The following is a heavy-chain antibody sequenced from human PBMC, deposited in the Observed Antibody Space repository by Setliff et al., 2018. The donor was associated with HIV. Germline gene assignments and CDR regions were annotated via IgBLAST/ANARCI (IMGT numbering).Heavy chain of an antibody. D-gene: IGHD6-19*01. CDR2: FDPEDGDT. CDR1: GSSLIELS. V-gene: IGHV1-24*01. Sequence: AASVKVSCKVSGSSLIELSMHWVRQAPGKGLEWVGGFDPEDGDTNFAQNFQGRVTMTTDTSTRTVYMDLRSLRSDDTAVYYCARIEGGRRYSSGWNPFDYWGQGTLVTVSS. CDR3: ARIEGGRRYSSGWNPFDY. J-gene: IGHJ4*02.